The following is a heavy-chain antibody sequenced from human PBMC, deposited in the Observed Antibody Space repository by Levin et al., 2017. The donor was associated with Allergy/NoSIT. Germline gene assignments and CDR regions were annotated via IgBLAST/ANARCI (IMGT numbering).Heavy chain of an antibody. CDR2: IIPILGIA. V-gene: IGHV1-69*04. CDR1: GGTFSSYP. Sequence: SVKVSCKASGGTFSSYPISWVRQAPGQGLEWMGRIIPILGIANYAQKFQGRVTITADKSTSTVYMELSSLRSEDTAVYYCAREIVEMATTLDYWGQGTLVTVSS. CDR3: AREIVEMATTLDY. J-gene: IGHJ4*02. D-gene: IGHD5-24*01.